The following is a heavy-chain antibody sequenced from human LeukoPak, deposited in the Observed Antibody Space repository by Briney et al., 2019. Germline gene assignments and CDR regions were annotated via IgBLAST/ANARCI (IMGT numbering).Heavy chain of an antibody. CDR3: AREKGGYYYYMDV. V-gene: IGHV4-38-2*02. J-gene: IGHJ6*03. CDR2: IYHSGNT. D-gene: IGHD3-16*01. Sequence: SETLSLTCTVSGYSISSVYYWAWIRQPPGKGLERIGSIYHSGNTYYNPSLKSRVTISVDTSKNHFSLKLSSVTASDTAVYYCAREKGGYYYYMDVWGKGTTVTVSS. CDR1: GYSISSVYY.